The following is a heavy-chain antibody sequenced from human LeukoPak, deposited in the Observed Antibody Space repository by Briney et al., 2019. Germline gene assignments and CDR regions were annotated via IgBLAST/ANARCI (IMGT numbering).Heavy chain of an antibody. Sequence: GASVKFSSKASGFTFTNYDIDWVRQATGQGLGWRGWMSPNMGNTSYVQKFQGRVTLTWNTSISKAYMELSSLRSENTAVYYCARVVSGAYNWFDPWGQGTLVTVSS. CDR2: MSPNMGNT. CDR1: GFTFTNYD. CDR3: ARVVSGAYNWFDP. D-gene: IGHD2/OR15-2a*01. J-gene: IGHJ5*02. V-gene: IGHV1-8*01.